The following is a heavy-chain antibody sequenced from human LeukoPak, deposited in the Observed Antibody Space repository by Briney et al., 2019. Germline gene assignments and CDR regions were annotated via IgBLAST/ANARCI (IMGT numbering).Heavy chain of an antibody. D-gene: IGHD1-14*01. CDR2: MNPNSGNT. V-gene: IGHV1-8*01. J-gene: IGHJ5*02. Sequence: VKVSCKASGYTFTSYDINWVRQATGQGLECMGWMNPNSGNTGYAQKFQGRVTMTRNTSISTAYMELSSLRSEDTAVYYCARASFVPRKTRFDPWGQGTLVTVSS. CDR1: GYTFTSYD. CDR3: ARASFVPRKTRFDP.